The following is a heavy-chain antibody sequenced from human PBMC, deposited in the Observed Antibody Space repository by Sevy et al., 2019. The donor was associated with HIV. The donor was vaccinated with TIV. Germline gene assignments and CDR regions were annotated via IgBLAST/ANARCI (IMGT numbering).Heavy chain of an antibody. V-gene: IGHV3-66*01. CDR3: GRGKSGYGYALNY. J-gene: IGHJ4*02. D-gene: IGHD5-18*01. CDR1: GFTVNSNY. Sequence: GGSLRLSCAASGFTVNSNYMTWVRQAPGKGLEGVSVIHSDDTTYHADSVEDGFTISRDNFKNTLYLHMSSLRAEDTAVYYCGRGKSGYGYALNYWGQGTLVTVSS. CDR2: IHSDDTT.